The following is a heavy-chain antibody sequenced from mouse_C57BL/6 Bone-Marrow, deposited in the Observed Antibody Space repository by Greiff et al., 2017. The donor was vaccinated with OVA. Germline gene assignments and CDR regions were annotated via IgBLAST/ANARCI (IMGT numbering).Heavy chain of an antibody. CDR1: GYTFTSYW. V-gene: IGHV1-55*01. D-gene: IGHD1-1*01. CDR2: IYPGSGST. CDR3: ARCSITTVVATCDD. Sequence: QVQLQQPGAELVKPGASVKMSCKASGYTFTSYWITWVKQRPGQGLEWIGDIYPGSGSTNYNEKFKSKATLTVDTSSSTAYMQLSSLTSEDSAVYYCARCSITTVVATCDDWGQGTTLTVSS. J-gene: IGHJ2*01.